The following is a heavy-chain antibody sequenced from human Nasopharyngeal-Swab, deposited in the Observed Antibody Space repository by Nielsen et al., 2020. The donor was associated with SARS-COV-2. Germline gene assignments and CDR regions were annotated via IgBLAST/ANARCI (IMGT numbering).Heavy chain of an antibody. V-gene: IGHV4-39*07. CDR2: IYYSGST. CDR1: GGSISSSSYY. J-gene: IGHJ4*02. CDR3: ARYVRMLGYFDY. D-gene: IGHD2-8*01. Sequence: SETLSLTCTVSGGSISSSSYYWGWIRQPPGKGLEWIGSIYYSGSTYYNPSLKSRVTISVDTSKNQFSLKLSSVTAADTAVYYCARYVRMLGYFDYWGQGTLVTVSS.